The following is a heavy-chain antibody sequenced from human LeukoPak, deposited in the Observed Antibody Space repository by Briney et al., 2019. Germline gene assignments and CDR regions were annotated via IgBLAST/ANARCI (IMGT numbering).Heavy chain of an antibody. J-gene: IGHJ4*02. CDR3: ARTRNTVIVI. Sequence: SETLSLTCTVSGDSINGFYWSWIRQPPGKGLEWIGYIYYSGSTNYNPSLKSRVTISVDTSKNQFSLNLSSVTAADTAVYYCARTRNTVIVIWAQGTLVTVSS. D-gene: IGHD5-18*01. CDR2: IYYSGST. CDR1: GDSINGFY. V-gene: IGHV4-59*08.